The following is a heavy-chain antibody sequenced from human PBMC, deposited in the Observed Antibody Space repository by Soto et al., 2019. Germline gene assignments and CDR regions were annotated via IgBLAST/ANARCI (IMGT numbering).Heavy chain of an antibody. J-gene: IGHJ6*02. CDR1: TSYW. Sequence: TSYWINWVRQMPGKGLEWMGTIDPSDSYTNYSPSFQGHVTISAEKSISTAYLQWSSLKASDTAMYCCASRTVNYYYYGMDVWGQGTTVTVSS. D-gene: IGHD4-4*01. CDR2: IDPSDSYT. V-gene: IGHV5-10-1*01. CDR3: ASRTVNYYYYGMDV.